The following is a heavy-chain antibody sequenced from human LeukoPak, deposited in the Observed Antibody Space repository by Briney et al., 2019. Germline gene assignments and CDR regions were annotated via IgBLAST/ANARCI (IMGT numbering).Heavy chain of an antibody. D-gene: IGHD4-11*01. Sequence: GGSLRLSCAASGFTFSSYSMNWVRQAPGKGLEWVSSISSSSSYIYYADSVKGRFTISRDNAKNSLYLQMNSLRAEDTAVHYCARVATVIAFDYWGQGTLVTVSS. CDR1: GFTFSSYS. V-gene: IGHV3-21*01. J-gene: IGHJ4*02. CDR3: ARVATVIAFDY. CDR2: ISSSSSYI.